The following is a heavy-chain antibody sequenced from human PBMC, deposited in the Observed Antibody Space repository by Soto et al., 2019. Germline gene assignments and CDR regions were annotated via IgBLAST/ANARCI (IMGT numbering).Heavy chain of an antibody. J-gene: IGHJ4*02. D-gene: IGHD2-21*02. CDR2: FDPEDGET. CDR1: GYTLTELS. CDR3: ATVRRTNGGNSGAFDY. V-gene: IGHV1-24*01. Sequence: ASVKVSCKVSGYTLTELSMHWVRQAPGKGLEWMGGFDPEDGETIYAQKFQGRVTMTEDTSTDTAYMELSSLRSEDTAVYYCATVRRTNGGNSGAFDYWGQGTLVTVSS.